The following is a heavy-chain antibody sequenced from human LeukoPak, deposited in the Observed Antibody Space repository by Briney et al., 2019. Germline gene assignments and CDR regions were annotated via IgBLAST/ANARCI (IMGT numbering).Heavy chain of an antibody. CDR3: ARDARQLVPYYYYMDV. CDR2: IYYSGST. D-gene: IGHD6-13*01. J-gene: IGHJ6*03. V-gene: IGHV4-59*01. Sequence: SETLSLTCTVSGGSNSSYYWSWIRQPPGKGLEWIGYIYYSGSTNYNPSLKSRVTISVDTSKNQFSLKLSSVTAADTAVYYCARDARQLVPYYYYMDVWGKGTTVTVSS. CDR1: GGSNSSYY.